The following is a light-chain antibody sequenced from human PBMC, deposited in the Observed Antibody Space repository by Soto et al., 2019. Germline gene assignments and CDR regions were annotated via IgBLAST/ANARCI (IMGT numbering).Light chain of an antibody. V-gene: IGKV3-20*01. Sequence: EIVMTQSPATLSVSPGERASLSCRASQSVSSNLAWYQQQPRQAPRLLIYGASSRATGIPDRFSGSGSGTDFTLIIKRLEPEDFAVYYCQQYGSSITFGQGTRLEIK. CDR1: QSVSSN. J-gene: IGKJ5*01. CDR3: QQYGSSIT. CDR2: GAS.